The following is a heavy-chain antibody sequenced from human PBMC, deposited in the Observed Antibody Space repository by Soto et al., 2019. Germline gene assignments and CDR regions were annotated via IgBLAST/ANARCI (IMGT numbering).Heavy chain of an antibody. D-gene: IGHD6-6*01. Sequence: GGSLRLSCAASGFTFSSYSMNWVRQAPGKGLEWVSYISSSSSTIYYADSVKGRFTISRDNAKNSLYLQMNSLRDEDTAVYYCAQSAARPSDYYYYGMDVWGQGTTVTVSS. CDR3: AQSAARPSDYYYYGMDV. CDR1: GFTFSSYS. V-gene: IGHV3-48*02. CDR2: ISSSSSTI. J-gene: IGHJ6*02.